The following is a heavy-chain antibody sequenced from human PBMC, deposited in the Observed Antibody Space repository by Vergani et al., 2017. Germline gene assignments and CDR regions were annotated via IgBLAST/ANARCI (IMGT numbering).Heavy chain of an antibody. CDR1: GFTFSSYA. Sequence: EVQLLESGGGLVQPGGSLRLSCAASGFTFSSYAMSWVRQAPGKGLEWVSAISGSGGSTYYADSVKGRFTISRDNSKNTLYLQMNSLRAEDTAVYYCAKPSLLLWFGELHNWFDPWGQGTLVTVSS. V-gene: IGHV3-23*01. J-gene: IGHJ5*02. CDR2: ISGSGGST. CDR3: AKPSLLLWFGELHNWFDP. D-gene: IGHD3-10*01.